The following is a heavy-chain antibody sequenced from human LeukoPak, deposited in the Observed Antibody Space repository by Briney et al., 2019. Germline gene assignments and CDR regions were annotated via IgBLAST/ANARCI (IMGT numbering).Heavy chain of an antibody. J-gene: IGHJ4*02. CDR1: GGSISSAYYY. Sequence: SETLSLTCTVSGGSISSAYYYWSWIRQPPGKGLEWIGYMYYNGDTYYNPSLESRVTISLHTSKNQFSLRLSSVTTADTAVYYCPRPRTPYYFEYWGQGTLVTVSS. V-gene: IGHV4-30-4*01. CDR2: MYYNGDT. D-gene: IGHD2-15*01. CDR3: PRPRTPYYFEY.